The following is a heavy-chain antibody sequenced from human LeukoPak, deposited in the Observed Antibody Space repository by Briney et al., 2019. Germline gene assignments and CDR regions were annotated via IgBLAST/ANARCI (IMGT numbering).Heavy chain of an antibody. CDR1: GGSISSSIYY. D-gene: IGHD5-24*01. J-gene: IGHJ4*02. CDR2: IYYSGST. V-gene: IGHV4-39*01. CDR3: ARTSRDGYNYGGGFDY. Sequence: PSETLSLTCTVSGGSISSSIYYWGWIRQPPGKGLEWIGSIYYSGSTYYNPSLKSRVTISVDTSKNQFSLKLSSVTAADTAVYYCARTSRDGYNYGGGFDYWGQGTLVTVSS.